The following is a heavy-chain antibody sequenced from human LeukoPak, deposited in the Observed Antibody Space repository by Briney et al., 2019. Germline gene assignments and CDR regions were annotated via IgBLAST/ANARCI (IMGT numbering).Heavy chain of an antibody. CDR3: AKDRLFGYCSSASCSVAIDY. Sequence: GGSLRLSCAASGFTFSSYSMNWVRQAPGKGLEWVSSISSSSSYIYYADSVKGRFTISRDNAKNSLYLQMDSLRAEDTAVYYCAKDRLFGYCSSASCSVAIDYWGQGTLVTVSS. J-gene: IGHJ4*02. D-gene: IGHD2-2*01. CDR2: ISSSSSYI. V-gene: IGHV3-21*04. CDR1: GFTFSSYS.